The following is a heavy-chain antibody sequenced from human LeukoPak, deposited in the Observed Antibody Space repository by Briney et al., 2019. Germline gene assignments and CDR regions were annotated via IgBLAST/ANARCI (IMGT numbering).Heavy chain of an antibody. D-gene: IGHD6-19*01. CDR1: GGSISSYY. Sequence: PSETLSPTCTVSGGSISSYYWSWIRQPAGKGLEWIGHIYTSGSTNYNPSLKSRVTMSVDTSKNQFSLKVNSVTAADTAVYYCARNGYSSGWYDFWFDPWGQGTLVTVSS. J-gene: IGHJ5*02. CDR3: ARNGYSSGWYDFWFDP. V-gene: IGHV4-4*07. CDR2: IYTSGST.